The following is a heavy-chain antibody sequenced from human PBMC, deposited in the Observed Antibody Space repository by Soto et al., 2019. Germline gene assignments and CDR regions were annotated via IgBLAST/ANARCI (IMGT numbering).Heavy chain of an antibody. J-gene: IGHJ4*02. V-gene: IGHV3-30-3*01. CDR2: ISYDGSNK. D-gene: IGHD3-3*01. Sequence: GGSLRLSCAASGFTFSSYAMHWVRQAPGKGLEWVAVISYDGSNKYYADSVKGRFTISRDNSKNTLYLQMNSLRAEDTAVYYCAREARYYDFWSGYYKGGLYFDYWGQGTLVTVSS. CDR3: AREARYYDFWSGYYKGGLYFDY. CDR1: GFTFSSYA.